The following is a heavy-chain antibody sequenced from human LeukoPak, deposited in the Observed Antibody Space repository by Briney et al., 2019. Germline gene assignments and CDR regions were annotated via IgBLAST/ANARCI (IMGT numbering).Heavy chain of an antibody. J-gene: IGHJ4*02. Sequence: GGSLRLSCAASGFTFSNYAMSWVRQAPGKGLEWVSTISSSGGNTYYADSVKGRFTISRDNSKHTLYLQMNSLRAEDTAVYYCARIRSGYYHDYWGQGTLVTVSS. CDR1: GFTFSNYA. D-gene: IGHD3-3*01. V-gene: IGHV3-23*01. CDR2: ISSSGGNT. CDR3: ARIRSGYYHDY.